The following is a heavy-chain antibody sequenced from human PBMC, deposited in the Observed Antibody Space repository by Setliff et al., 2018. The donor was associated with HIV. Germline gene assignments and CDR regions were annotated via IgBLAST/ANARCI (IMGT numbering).Heavy chain of an antibody. Sequence: TLSLTCTVSGGSISSGGNYWSWIRQYPGKGLEWIGYIYYTGSTYYNPSLKSRVTISVDTSKNQFSLKLSAVTAADTAVYYCAQLTPRTHYFYGMDVWGQGTTVTVSS. CDR2: IYYTGST. J-gene: IGHJ6*02. V-gene: IGHV4-31*02. CDR1: GGSISSGGNY. CDR3: AQLTPRTHYFYGMDV.